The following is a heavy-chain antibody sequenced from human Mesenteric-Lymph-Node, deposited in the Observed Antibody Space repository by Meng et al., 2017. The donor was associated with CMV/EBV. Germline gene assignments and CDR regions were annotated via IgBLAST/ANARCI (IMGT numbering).Heavy chain of an antibody. CDR1: GGSFSGYY. J-gene: IGHJ4*02. CDR3: ARGRGVGY. V-gene: IGHV4-34*01. CDR2: INHSGST. D-gene: IGHD1-26*01. Sequence: SETLSLTCAVYGGSFSGYYWSWIRQPPGKGLEWIGEINHSGSTNYNPSLKSRVTISVDTSKDQFSLHLSSVTAADTAVYYCARGRGVGYWGQGTLVTVSS.